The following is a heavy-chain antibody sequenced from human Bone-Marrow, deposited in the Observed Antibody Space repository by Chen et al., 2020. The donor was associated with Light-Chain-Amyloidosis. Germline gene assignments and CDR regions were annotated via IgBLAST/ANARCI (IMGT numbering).Heavy chain of an antibody. J-gene: IGHJ4*02. V-gene: IGHV3-11*06. CDR2: IGSGSSFI. CDR1: GFSFSNYY. CDR3: ARLAVGASYFDF. Sequence: QAQLVESGGGLVKPGGSLRLSRAASGFSFSNYYMTWIRQAPGQGLEWISKIGSGSSFIDYADSVKGRFTVSRDDAKRDLFLQMDNLRPEDTAVYYCARLAVGASYFDFWGQGSLVTVSS.